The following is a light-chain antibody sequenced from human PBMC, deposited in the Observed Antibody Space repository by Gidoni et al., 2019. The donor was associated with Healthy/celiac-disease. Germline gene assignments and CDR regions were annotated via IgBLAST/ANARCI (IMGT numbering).Light chain of an antibody. CDR1: QSISSY. Sequence: IQMTQSSSSLSASVGDRVTITCRASQSISSYLNWYQQKPGKAPKLLIYAASSLQSGVPTRFSGSVSGTDCTLTISSLQPEDFATYYCQQSYSTPWLTFGGGTKVEIK. CDR2: AAS. J-gene: IGKJ4*01. V-gene: IGKV1-39*01. CDR3: QQSYSTPWLT.